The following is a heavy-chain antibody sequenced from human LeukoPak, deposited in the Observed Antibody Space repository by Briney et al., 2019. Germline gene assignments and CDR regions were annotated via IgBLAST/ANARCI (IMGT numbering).Heavy chain of an antibody. D-gene: IGHD6-13*01. CDR1: GFTFSGSA. V-gene: IGHV3-73*01. CDR2: IRSKANSYAT. J-gene: IGHJ4*02. Sequence: GGSLRLSCAASGFTFSGSAMHWVRQASGKGLEWVGRIRSKANSYATAYAASVKGRFTISRDDSKNTAYLQMNSLKTEDTAVYYCTSLASIAAAGTIDYWGQGTLVTVSS. CDR3: TSLASIAAAGTIDY.